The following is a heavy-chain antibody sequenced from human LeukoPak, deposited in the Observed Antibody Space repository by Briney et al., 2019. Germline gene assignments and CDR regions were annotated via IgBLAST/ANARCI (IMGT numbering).Heavy chain of an antibody. Sequence: GGSLRLSCAASGFTFSDYYMSWIRQAPGKGLEWVSYISSSGSTIYYADSVKGRFTISRDNAKNSLYLQMNSLRAEDTAVYYCARDRIAAHCYYYYYGMDVWGQGTTVTVSS. CDR3: ARDRIAAHCYYYYYGMDV. CDR2: ISSSGSTI. CDR1: GFTFSDYY. J-gene: IGHJ6*02. V-gene: IGHV3-11*01. D-gene: IGHD6-13*01.